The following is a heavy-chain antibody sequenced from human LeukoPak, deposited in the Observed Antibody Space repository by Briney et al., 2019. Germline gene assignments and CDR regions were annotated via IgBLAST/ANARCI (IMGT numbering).Heavy chain of an antibody. D-gene: IGHD2-15*01. V-gene: IGHV4-4*07. Sequence: SETLSLTCTVSGGSISSYYWSWIRQPAGKGLEWIGRIYTSGSTNYNPSLKSRVTMSVDTSKNQFSLKLSSVTAADTAVYYCARDVVVVVAAIGRYYYYYMDVWGKGTTVTVSS. CDR3: ARDVVVVVAAIGRYYYYYMDV. CDR1: GGSISSYY. CDR2: IYTSGST. J-gene: IGHJ6*03.